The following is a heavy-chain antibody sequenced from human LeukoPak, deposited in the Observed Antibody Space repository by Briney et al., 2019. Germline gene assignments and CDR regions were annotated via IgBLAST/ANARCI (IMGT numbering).Heavy chain of an antibody. J-gene: IGHJ4*02. CDR3: ARLGITGTTLYYFDY. V-gene: IGHV5-51*01. D-gene: IGHD1-20*01. Sequence: GEPLKISSKGSGYTFTTYRIAWGRPMSGKGVEWMGIIYPGDSDTRYSPSFQGQVTISADKSITTAYLQWSSLKASDTAMFYCARLGITGTTLYYFDYWGQGTLVTVSS. CDR1: GYTFTTYR. CDR2: IYPGDSDT.